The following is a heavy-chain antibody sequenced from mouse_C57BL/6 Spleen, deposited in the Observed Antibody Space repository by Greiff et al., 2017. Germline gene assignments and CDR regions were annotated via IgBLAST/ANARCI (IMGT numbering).Heavy chain of an antibody. CDR2: IYPGDGET. CDR3: ARGDTTVLFDY. CDR1: GYAVSCLW. J-gene: IGHJ2*01. D-gene: IGHD1-1*01. V-gene: IGHV1-80*01. Sequence: VKLMESVAELVKPGASVKTSCKASGYAVSCLWMNRVKQWSGKVLEWIGQIYPGDGETNYFGKFEGKATLTADKASSAAYMQLSSLTSEDSAVYFCARGDTTVLFDYWGQDTTLTIPS.